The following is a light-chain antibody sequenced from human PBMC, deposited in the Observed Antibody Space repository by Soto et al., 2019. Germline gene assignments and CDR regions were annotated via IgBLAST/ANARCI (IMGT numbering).Light chain of an antibody. CDR2: KAS. V-gene: IGKV1-5*03. CDR1: QSISSW. CDR3: QQYNSHSP. J-gene: IGKJ1*01. Sequence: DIQMTQSPSTLSASVGDRVTITCRASQSISSWLAWYQQKPGKAPKLLIYKASSLESGVPSRFSGSGSGTEFTLTISSLQPDDFATYHCQQYNSHSPFGQG.